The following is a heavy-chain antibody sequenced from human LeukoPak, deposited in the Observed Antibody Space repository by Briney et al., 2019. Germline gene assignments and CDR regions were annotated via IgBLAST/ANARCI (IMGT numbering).Heavy chain of an antibody. D-gene: IGHD5-18*01. CDR1: GVSISSNLW. CDR3: ARVPPGYRVYYFDY. Sequence: SETLSLTCTVSGVSISSNLWWTWVRQPPGKGLEWIAEIHHSGSINYNPSLKSRVTISVDKAKNQFSLKLSSVTAADTAVYYCARVPPGYRVYYFDYWGQGTLVTVSS. CDR2: IHHSGSI. J-gene: IGHJ4*02. V-gene: IGHV4-4*02.